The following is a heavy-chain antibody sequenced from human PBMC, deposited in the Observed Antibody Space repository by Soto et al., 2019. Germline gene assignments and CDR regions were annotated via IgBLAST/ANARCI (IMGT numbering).Heavy chain of an antibody. CDR3: ARERYCISSGCSLDC. D-gene: IGHD2-15*01. CDR1: GYTFTTYA. Sequence: QVQLVQSGAEVKKPGASVKVSCKASGYTFTTYAITWVRQAPGQGLEWMGWISTYNGNTSYAQNLQGRVTMTTDTYTTTAYMELKSLRSDDRAVDDCARERYCISSGCSLDCGGPGTVVTVST. V-gene: IGHV1-18*01. CDR2: ISTYNGNT. J-gene: IGHJ4*02.